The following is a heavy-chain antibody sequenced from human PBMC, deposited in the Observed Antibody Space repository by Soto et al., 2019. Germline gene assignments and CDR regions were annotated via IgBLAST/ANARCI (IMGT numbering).Heavy chain of an antibody. CDR3: ARARRGYSYGWNYYYGMDV. V-gene: IGHV1-69*13. D-gene: IGHD5-18*01. J-gene: IGHJ6*02. CDR2: IIPIFGTA. Sequence: ASVKVSCKASGGTFSSYAISWVRQAPGQGLEWMGGIIPIFGTANHAQKFQGRVTITADESTSTAYMELSSLRSEDTAVYYCARARRGYSYGWNYYYGMDVWGQGTTVTVSS. CDR1: GGTFSSYA.